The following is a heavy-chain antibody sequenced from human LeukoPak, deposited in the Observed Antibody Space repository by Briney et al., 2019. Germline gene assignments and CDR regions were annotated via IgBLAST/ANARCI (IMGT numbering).Heavy chain of an antibody. D-gene: IGHD3-3*01. CDR1: GFSLDDYA. J-gene: IGHJ4*02. CDR3: AKGGNKYYDFWIEY. CDR2: ISWMRDRI. Sequence: GRSLRLSCAPSGFSLDDYAIHWVRPGPGKGLGGVAGISWMRDRIGNADSVKGGFTTSRDNAKNSLFLQMNSLRVEETALYYCAKGGNKYYDFWIEYWGQGTLVTVSS. V-gene: IGHV3-9*01.